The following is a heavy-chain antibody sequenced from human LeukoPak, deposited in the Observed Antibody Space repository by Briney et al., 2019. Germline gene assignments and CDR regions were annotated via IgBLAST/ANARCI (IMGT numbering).Heavy chain of an antibody. Sequence: KASETLSLTCAVYGGSFSGYYWSWIRQPPGKGLEWIGEINHSGSTNYNPSLKSRVTISVDTFKNQFSLKLSSVTAADTAVYYCARGRIAARRYYYGMDVWGQGTTVTVSS. V-gene: IGHV4-34*01. CDR1: GGSFSGYY. D-gene: IGHD6-6*01. CDR3: ARGRIAARRYYYGMDV. CDR2: INHSGST. J-gene: IGHJ6*02.